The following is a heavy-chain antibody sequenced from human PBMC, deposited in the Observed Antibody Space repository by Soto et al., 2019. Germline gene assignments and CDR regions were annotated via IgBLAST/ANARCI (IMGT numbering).Heavy chain of an antibody. D-gene: IGHD2-15*01. CDR2: INSDGSVS. CDR1: GFTFSNYW. J-gene: IGHJ6*03. Sequence: EVQLVESGGGLVQPGGSLRLSCAASGFTFSNYWMYWVRQAPGKGLVWVSRINSDGSVSSYADSVKGRLTISRDNVKNTLYRQMNSLRAEDTAVYYCARGDCVGGPCYSLAGSFYYYMDVWGKGTTVTVFS. V-gene: IGHV3-74*01. CDR3: ARGDCVGGPCYSLAGSFYYYMDV.